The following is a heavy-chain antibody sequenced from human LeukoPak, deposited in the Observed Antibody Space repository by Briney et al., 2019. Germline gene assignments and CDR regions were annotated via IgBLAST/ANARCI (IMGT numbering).Heavy chain of an antibody. V-gene: IGHV4-59*01. CDR3: AREIAAAGTRWFGP. D-gene: IGHD6-13*01. Sequence: KPSETLSLTCTVSGGSISSYYWSWIRQPPGKGLEWIGYIYYSGSTNYNPSLKSRVTISVDTSKNQFSLKLSSVTAADNAVYYCAREIAAAGTRWFGPWGQGTLVTVSS. J-gene: IGHJ5*02. CDR2: IYYSGST. CDR1: GGSISSYY.